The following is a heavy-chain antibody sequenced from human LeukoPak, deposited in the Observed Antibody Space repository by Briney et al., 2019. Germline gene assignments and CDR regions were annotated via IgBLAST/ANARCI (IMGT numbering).Heavy chain of an antibody. V-gene: IGHV3-23*01. Sequence: GGSQRLSCVASGFTFGGYAMSWVRQAPGKGLEWVSSISAGSEDSYYADSVKGRFTISRDNSKSTLYLQVNSLRADDTAVYYCARTIAQYSNTWLYYYCGLDVWGQGTTVTVSS. D-gene: IGHD1-7*01. CDR1: GFTFGGYA. J-gene: IGHJ6*02. CDR2: ISAGSEDS. CDR3: ARTIAQYSNTWLYYYCGLDV.